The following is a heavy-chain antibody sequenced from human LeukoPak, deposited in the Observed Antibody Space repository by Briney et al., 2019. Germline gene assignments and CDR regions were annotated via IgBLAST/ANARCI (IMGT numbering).Heavy chain of an antibody. D-gene: IGHD3-22*01. V-gene: IGHV3-49*03. Sequence: GGSLRLSCTACGFTFGDYAMSWFRQAPGKGLEWVGFIRSKAYGWTREYAASVKGRFTISRDDSKSIAYLQMNSLKTEDTAVYYCTRDRRYHHDSSGYISLYYYYYMDVWGKRTTVTVSS. CDR2: IRSKAYGWTR. J-gene: IGHJ6*03. CDR3: TRDRRYHHDSSGYISLYYYYYMDV. CDR1: GFTFGDYA.